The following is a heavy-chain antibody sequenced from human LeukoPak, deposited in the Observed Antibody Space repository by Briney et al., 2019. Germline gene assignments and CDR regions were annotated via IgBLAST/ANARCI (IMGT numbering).Heavy chain of an antibody. J-gene: IGHJ3*02. CDR3: ARDPIVGATPDAFDI. CDR2: IYSGGNT. D-gene: IGHD1-26*01. CDR1: GFTFSSYA. V-gene: IGHV3-66*01. Sequence: GGSLRLSCAASGFTFSSYAMSWVRQAPGKGLEWVSVIYSGGNTYYADSVKGRFIISRDNSKNTLYLQMNSLRAEDTAVYYCARDPIVGATPDAFDIWGQGTMVTVSS.